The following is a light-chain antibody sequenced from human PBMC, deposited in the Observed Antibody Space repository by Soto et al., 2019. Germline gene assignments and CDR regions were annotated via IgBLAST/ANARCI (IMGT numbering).Light chain of an antibody. Sequence: DIVMTQSPLSLPVTPGEPASISCRSSQSLLYSNGYNYLDWYLQKPGQSPQLLIYLGSNRASGVPDRFSDSGSGTDFTLKISRVEAEDVGVYYCMQPLQTPGTFGGGTKVEI. J-gene: IGKJ4*01. V-gene: IGKV2-28*01. CDR3: MQPLQTPGT. CDR1: QSLLYSNGYNY. CDR2: LGS.